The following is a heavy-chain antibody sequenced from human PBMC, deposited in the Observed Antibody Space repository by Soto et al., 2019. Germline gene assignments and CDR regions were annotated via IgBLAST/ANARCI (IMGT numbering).Heavy chain of an antibody. CDR2: IIPIFGTA. V-gene: IGHV1-69*13. J-gene: IGHJ6*02. Sequence: SVKVSCKASGGTFSSYAISWVRQAPGQGLEWMGGIIPIFGTANYAQKFQGRVTITADESTSTAYMELSSLRSEDTAVYYCARCDGYNKKEYYYYGMDVWGQGTTVTVSS. CDR1: GGTFSSYA. CDR3: ARCDGYNKKEYYYYGMDV. D-gene: IGHD5-12*01.